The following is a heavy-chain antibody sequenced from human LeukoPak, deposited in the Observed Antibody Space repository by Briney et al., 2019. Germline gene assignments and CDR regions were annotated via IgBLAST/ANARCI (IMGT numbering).Heavy chain of an antibody. V-gene: IGHV4-59*11. D-gene: IGHD6-13*01. CDR3: ARGIAAVGYSPDYLDL. CDR2: ISDSGQT. Sequence: SETLSFTCTVSGGSISVHYWNWIRQPPGKGLEWIGFISDSGQTNSKSSLKSRVTMSVDTSKNQFFLKLRAVTAADTAVYYCARGIAAVGYSPDYLDLWGQGTLVTVSS. CDR1: GGSISVHY. J-gene: IGHJ4*02.